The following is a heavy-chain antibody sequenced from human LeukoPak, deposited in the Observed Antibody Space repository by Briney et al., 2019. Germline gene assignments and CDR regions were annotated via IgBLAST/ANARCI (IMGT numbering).Heavy chain of an antibody. CDR3: AGDTHSSNWYDH. D-gene: IGHD6-13*01. Sequence: PGGSLRLSCAASGFTFSSYGMHWVRQAPGKGLEWVAVISYDGSNKYYADSVKGRFTISRDNSRNTLYLQMNSLRVEDTAVYYCAGDTHSSNWYDHWGQGTLVTVSS. CDR2: ISYDGSNK. V-gene: IGHV3-30*03. J-gene: IGHJ5*02. CDR1: GFTFSSYG.